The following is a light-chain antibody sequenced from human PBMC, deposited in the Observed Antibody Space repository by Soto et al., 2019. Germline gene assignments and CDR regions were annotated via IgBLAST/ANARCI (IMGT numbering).Light chain of an antibody. CDR3: QEYNTWPWT. Sequence: EIVMTQSPATLSVFPGERATLSCRASQSVSSNLAWYQQKPGQAPRLLIYGASTRATGIPARFSGSGSRTEFILTITSLQSEDSAVYYCQEYNTWPWTFGQGTKVDIK. CDR1: QSVSSN. V-gene: IGKV3D-15*01. J-gene: IGKJ1*01. CDR2: GAS.